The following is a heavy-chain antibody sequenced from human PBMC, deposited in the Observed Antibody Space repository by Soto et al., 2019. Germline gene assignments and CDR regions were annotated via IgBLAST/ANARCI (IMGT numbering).Heavy chain of an antibody. J-gene: IGHJ4*02. V-gene: IGHV3-7*01. Sequence: GGSLRLSCAASGFTFSSFWMSWVRQAPGRGLEWVANIKQDGNDKFHMDSVKGRFTISRDNAKNSLYLQMNSLRAEDTAVYYCVRACDRAQCPYYFGLWSRGTVVTVSS. CDR1: GFTFSSFW. D-gene: IGHD2-21*01. CDR3: VRACDRAQCPYYFGL. CDR2: IKQDGNDK.